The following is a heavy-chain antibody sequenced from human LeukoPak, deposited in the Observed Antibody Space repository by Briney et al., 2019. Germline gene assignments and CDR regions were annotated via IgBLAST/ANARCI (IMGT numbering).Heavy chain of an antibody. CDR3: VRAGSGWYD. CDR1: GLTFSDHY. CDR2: TRNKANSYTT. D-gene: IGHD6-19*01. J-gene: IGHJ4*02. Sequence: AGGSLRLSCAASGLTFSDHYMDWVRQAPGKGLEWVGRTRNKANSYTTEYAASVKGRFSISRDDSKNSLYLQMNSLKSEDTAVYYCVRAGSGWYDWGQGTLVTVSS. V-gene: IGHV3-72*01.